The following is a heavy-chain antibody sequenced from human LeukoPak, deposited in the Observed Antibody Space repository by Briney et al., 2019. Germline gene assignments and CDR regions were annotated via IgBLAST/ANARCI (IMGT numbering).Heavy chain of an antibody. CDR3: ARERYDFWSGYSYKWFDP. Sequence: SETLSLTCAVYGGSFSGYYWSWIRQPPGKGLEWIGEINHSGSTNYNPSLKSRVTISVDTSKNQFSLKLSSVTAADTAVYYCARERYDFWSGYSYKWFDPWGQGTRVIVSS. J-gene: IGHJ5*02. CDR1: GGSFSGYY. CDR2: INHSGST. D-gene: IGHD3-3*01. V-gene: IGHV4-34*01.